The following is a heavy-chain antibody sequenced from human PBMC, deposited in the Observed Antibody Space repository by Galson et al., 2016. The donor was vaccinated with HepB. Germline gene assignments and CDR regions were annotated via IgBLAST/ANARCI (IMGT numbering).Heavy chain of an antibody. J-gene: IGHJ4*02. V-gene: IGHV1-18*01. CDR3: ASRVSGSPY. D-gene: IGHD1-26*01. CDR1: GYTFDTHG. CDR2: ISRYNGNT. Sequence: SVKVSCKASGYTFDTHGVSWVRQAPGQGPEWVGWISRYNGNTDYAQKFQGRVTMTTDISTAYMELWSLESDDTAVYYCASRVSGSPYWGQGTLVTVSS.